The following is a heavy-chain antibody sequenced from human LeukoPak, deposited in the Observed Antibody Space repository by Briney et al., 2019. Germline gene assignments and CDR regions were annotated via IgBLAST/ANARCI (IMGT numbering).Heavy chain of an antibody. V-gene: IGHV4-34*01. CDR3: ARGALEGYCSGGSCPFFDY. Sequence: NTSETLSLTCAVYGGSFSGYYWSWIRQPPGKGLEWIGEINHSGSTNYNPSPKSRVTISVDTSKNQFSLKLSSVTAADTAVYYCARGALEGYCSGGSCPFFDYWGQGTLVTVSS. D-gene: IGHD2-15*01. CDR1: GGSFSGYY. CDR2: INHSGST. J-gene: IGHJ4*02.